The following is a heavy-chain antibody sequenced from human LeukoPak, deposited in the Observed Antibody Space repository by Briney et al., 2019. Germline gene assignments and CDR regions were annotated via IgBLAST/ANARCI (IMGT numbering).Heavy chain of an antibody. CDR2: IYYSRST. CDR3: ARGLAIRLGELSLYRAQEYYFDY. V-gene: IGHV4-31*03. CDR1: GGSISSGGYY. J-gene: IGHJ4*02. D-gene: IGHD3-16*02. Sequence: PSETLSLTCTVSGGSISSGGYYWSWIRQHPGKGLEWIGYIYYSRSTYYNPSLKSRVTISVDTSKNQFSLKLSSVTAADTAVYYCARGLAIRLGELSLYRAQEYYFDYWGQGTLVTVSS.